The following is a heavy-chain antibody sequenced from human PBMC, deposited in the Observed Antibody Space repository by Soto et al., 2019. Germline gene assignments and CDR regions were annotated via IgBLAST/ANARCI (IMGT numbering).Heavy chain of an antibody. J-gene: IGHJ4*02. V-gene: IGHV3-23*01. CDR1: GFTFSSYA. CDR3: AKSDRRYSSSCAPGEFDY. D-gene: IGHD6-13*01. CDR2: ISGSGGST. Sequence: EVQLLESGGGLVQPGGSLRLSCAASGFTFSSYAMSWVRQAPGKGLEWVSAISGSGGSTYYADSVKGRFTISRDNSKNTLYLQMNSLRAEDTAVYYCAKSDRRYSSSCAPGEFDYWGQGTLVTVSS.